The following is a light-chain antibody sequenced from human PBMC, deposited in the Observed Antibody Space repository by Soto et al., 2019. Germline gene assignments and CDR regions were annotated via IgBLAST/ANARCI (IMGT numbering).Light chain of an antibody. CDR3: SSYTSSSTVHVV. Sequence: QSVLTQPASVSGSPGQSITISCTGTSSDVGGYNYVSWYQQHPGKAPKLMIYDVSNRPSGVSNRFSGSKSGNTASLTISGLQAEDGADYYCSSYTSSSTVHVVFGGGTKLTVL. J-gene: IGLJ2*01. CDR2: DVS. V-gene: IGLV2-14*01. CDR1: SSDVGGYNY.